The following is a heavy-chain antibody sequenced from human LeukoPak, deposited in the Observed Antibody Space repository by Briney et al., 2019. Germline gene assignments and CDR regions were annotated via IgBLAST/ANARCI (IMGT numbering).Heavy chain of an antibody. CDR3: AKYAPPTTVVTRFFDY. V-gene: IGHV3-23*01. CDR1: GFTFSSYA. CDR2: IGYSGGDI. D-gene: IGHD4-23*01. J-gene: IGHJ4*02. Sequence: GGSLRLSCATSGFTFSSYAMTWVRQAPGKGLEWVSVIGYSGGDIQYADSVKGRFTISRDNSKNTLYLQMNSLRVEDTAVYYCAKYAPPTTVVTRFFDYWGQGTLVAVSS.